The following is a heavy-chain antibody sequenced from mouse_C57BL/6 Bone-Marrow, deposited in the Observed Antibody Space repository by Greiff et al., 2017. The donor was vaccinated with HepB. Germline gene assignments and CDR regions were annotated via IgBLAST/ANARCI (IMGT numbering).Heavy chain of an antibody. Sequence: VQLQQSGPELVKPGASVKISCKASGYTFTDYYMNWVKQSHGKSLEWIGDINPNNGGTSYNQKFKGKATLTVDKSSSTAYMELRSLTSEDSAVYYCARGGLPWGQGTTLTVSS. J-gene: IGHJ2*01. CDR1: GYTFTDYY. CDR3: ARGGLP. V-gene: IGHV1-26*01. CDR2: INPNNGGT. D-gene: IGHD3-1*01.